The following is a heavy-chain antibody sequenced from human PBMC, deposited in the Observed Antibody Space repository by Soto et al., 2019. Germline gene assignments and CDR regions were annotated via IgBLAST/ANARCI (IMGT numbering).Heavy chain of an antibody. CDR3: AKFSGDYYVCSGYYSDWYIDL. V-gene: IGHV3-23*01. CDR2: ISGSGGST. Sequence: GGSLRLSCAASGFTFSSYAMSWVRQAPGKGLEWVSAISGSGGSTYYADSVKGRFTISRDNSKNTLYLQMNSLRAEDTAVYYCAKFSGDYYVCSGYYSDWYIDLRCPGT. CDR1: GFTFSSYA. J-gene: IGHJ2*01. D-gene: IGHD3-22*01.